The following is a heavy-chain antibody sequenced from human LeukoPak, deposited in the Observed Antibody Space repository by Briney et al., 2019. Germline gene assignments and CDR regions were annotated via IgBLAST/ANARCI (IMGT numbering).Heavy chain of an antibody. V-gene: IGHV1-8*02. CDR1: GYIFTGYY. J-gene: IGHJ4*02. D-gene: IGHD3-9*01. CDR2: MNPNSGNT. CDR3: ARVGYDILTGPEDYFDY. Sequence: ASVKVSCKASGYIFTGYYIHWVRQAPGQGLEWMGWMNPNSGNTGYAQKFQGRVTMTRNTSISTAYMELSSLRSEDTAVYYCARVGYDILTGPEDYFDYWGQGTLVTVSS.